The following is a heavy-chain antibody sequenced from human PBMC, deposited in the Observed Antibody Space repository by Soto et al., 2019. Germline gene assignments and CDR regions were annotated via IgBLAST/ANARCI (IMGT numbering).Heavy chain of an antibody. J-gene: IGHJ4*02. CDR3: ARDSGSDYNEKGLFDY. Sequence: QVQLVQSGAEVKKPGSSVKVSCKASGGTFSSYASSWVRQAPGQGLEWMGGIIPIFGTANCAQKFQGRVTITADESTSTAYMELSSLRAEDTAVYYCARDSGSDYNEKGLFDYWGQGTLVTVSS. CDR1: GGTFSSYA. D-gene: IGHD3-10*01. CDR2: IIPIFGTA. V-gene: IGHV1-69*01.